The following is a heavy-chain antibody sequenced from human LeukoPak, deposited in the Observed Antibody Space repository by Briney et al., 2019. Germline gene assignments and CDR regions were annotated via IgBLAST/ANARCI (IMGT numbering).Heavy chain of an antibody. CDR1: GDSVSTSYY. D-gene: IGHD1-1*01. CDR2: TSGST. V-gene: IGHV4-38-2*02. Sequence: PSETLSLTCTVSGDSVSTSYYWGWIRQPPGKGLEWIGRTSGSTYYNPSLKSRVTISVDTSRNQFSLKLTSVTAADTVVYYCARDGPWKSDCWGQGTLVTVPS. J-gene: IGHJ4*02. CDR3: ARDGPWKSDC.